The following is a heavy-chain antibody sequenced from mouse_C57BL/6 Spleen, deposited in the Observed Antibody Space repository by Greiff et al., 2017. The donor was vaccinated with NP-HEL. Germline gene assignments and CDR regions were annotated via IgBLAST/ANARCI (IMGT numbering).Heavy chain of an antibody. Sequence: KVVESGGGLVPPLVPLLLSFSSSFFPFTYSSLLFFLHPPFNSLEWLGFIRNKANGYTTEYSASVKGRFTISRDNSQSILYLQMNALRAEDSATYYCARYLLYGYDEGYYAMDYWGQGTSVTVSS. CDR3: ARYLLYGYDEGYYAMDY. CDR1: FFPFTYSS. V-gene: IGHV7-3*01. CDR2: IRNKANGYTT. J-gene: IGHJ4*01. D-gene: IGHD2-2*01.